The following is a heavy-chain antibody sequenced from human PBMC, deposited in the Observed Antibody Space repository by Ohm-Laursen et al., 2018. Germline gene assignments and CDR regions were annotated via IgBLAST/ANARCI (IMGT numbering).Heavy chain of an antibody. Sequence: SLRLSCAASGFTLSQYSVNWVRQAPGKGLEWVACIAINSYVAYYGDSVKGRFALFTDNARNSIQLQMDNLRGEDTAVYYCARDSSRRAREGGMDVWGQGTMVTVSS. CDR1: GFTLSQYS. CDR3: ARDSSRRAREGGMDV. D-gene: IGHD6-6*01. CDR2: IAINSYVA. J-gene: IGHJ6*02. V-gene: IGHV3-21*01.